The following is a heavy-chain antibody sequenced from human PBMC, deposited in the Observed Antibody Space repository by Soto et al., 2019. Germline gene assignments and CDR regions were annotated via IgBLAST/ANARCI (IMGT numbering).Heavy chain of an antibody. CDR2: IKCSGGET. J-gene: IGHJ4*02. Sequence: ASVKVSCKTSGYTFTNYYMHWVRQAPGQGLEWMGIIKCSGGETTYAQRFLGRVTMSRDNSKNTLYLQMNGLRAKDTAVYYCARIATESHIDYWGQGALVTVSS. CDR1: GYTFTNYY. CDR3: ARIATESHIDY. V-gene: IGHV1-46*01.